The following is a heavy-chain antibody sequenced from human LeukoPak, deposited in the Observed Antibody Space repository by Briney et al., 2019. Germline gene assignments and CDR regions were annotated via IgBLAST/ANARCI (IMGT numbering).Heavy chain of an antibody. Sequence: GGSLRLSCAASGFTFSSYWMSWVRQAPGKGLEWVAKINQDGSEKYYVDSVKGRFTISRDNAKNSLDLQMNSLRVEDTGIYYCVKVAKYYYGSETYYFFEHWGQGTPVTVSS. J-gene: IGHJ4*02. D-gene: IGHD3-10*01. V-gene: IGHV3-7*01. CDR3: VKVAKYYYGSETYYFFEH. CDR1: GFTFSSYW. CDR2: INQDGSEK.